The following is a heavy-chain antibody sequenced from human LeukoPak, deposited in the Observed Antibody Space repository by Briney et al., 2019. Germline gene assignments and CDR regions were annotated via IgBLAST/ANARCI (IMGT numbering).Heavy chain of an antibody. Sequence: ASVKVSCKASGYTFTGYYMHWVRQAPGQGLEWMGWINPNSGGTNYAQKFQGWVTMTRDTSISTAYMELSRLRSEDTAVYYCAGDEGYCSSTSCRGPQRAFDIWGQGTMVTVSS. V-gene: IGHV1-2*04. J-gene: IGHJ3*02. D-gene: IGHD2-2*01. CDR2: INPNSGGT. CDR1: GYTFTGYY. CDR3: AGDEGYCSSTSCRGPQRAFDI.